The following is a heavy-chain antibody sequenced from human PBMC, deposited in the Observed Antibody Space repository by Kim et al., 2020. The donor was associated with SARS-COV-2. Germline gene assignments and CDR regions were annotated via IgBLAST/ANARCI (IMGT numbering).Heavy chain of an antibody. CDR1: GGSISSSSYY. Sequence: SETLSLTCTVSGGSISSSSYYWGWIRQPPGKGLEWIGSIYYSGSTYYNPSLKSRVTISVDTSKNQFSLKLSSVTAADTAVYYCATYQLITMVRGVIIKWYYFDYWGQGTLVTVSS. V-gene: IGHV4-39*01. CDR2: IYYSGST. J-gene: IGHJ4*02. CDR3: ATYQLITMVRGVIIKWYYFDY. D-gene: IGHD3-10*01.